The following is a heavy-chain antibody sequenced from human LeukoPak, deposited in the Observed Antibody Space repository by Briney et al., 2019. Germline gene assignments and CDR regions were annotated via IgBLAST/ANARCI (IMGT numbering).Heavy chain of an antibody. V-gene: IGHV3-21*01. Sequence: PGGSLRLSCAASGFTFSSYSMNWVRQAPGKGLEWVSSISSSSSYIYYADSVKGRFTISRDNAKNSLYLQMNSLRAEDTAVYYCARGGYGDYDDAFDIWGQGTMVTVS. CDR2: ISSSSSYI. D-gene: IGHD4-17*01. CDR3: ARGGYGDYDDAFDI. J-gene: IGHJ3*02. CDR1: GFTFSSYS.